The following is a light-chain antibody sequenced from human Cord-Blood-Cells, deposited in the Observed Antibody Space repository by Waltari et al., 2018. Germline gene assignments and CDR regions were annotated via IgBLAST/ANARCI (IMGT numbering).Light chain of an antibody. CDR2: WAS. CDR3: QQYYSTPT. J-gene: IGKJ1*01. Sequence: DIVMTQSPGSLAVSLRERATINFKSSQSVLYSSNNKNYFAWYQQKPEQPPKLLIYWASTRESAVPDRFSGTGSGTNFTITIINLQAEDVAVYYCQQYYSTPTFGQGTKVEIK. V-gene: IGKV4-1*01. CDR1: QSVLYSSNNKNY.